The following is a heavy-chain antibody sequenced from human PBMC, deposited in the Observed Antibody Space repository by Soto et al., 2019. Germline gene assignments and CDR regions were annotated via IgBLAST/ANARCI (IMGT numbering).Heavy chain of an antibody. V-gene: IGHV3-33*01. CDR3: ARGGSGIVGATTWFDY. D-gene: IGHD1-26*01. J-gene: IGHJ4*02. CDR1: GFTFSRYG. CDR2: IWYDGSNK. Sequence: QVQLVESGGGVVQPGRSLRLSCAASGFTFSRYGMHWVRQAPGKGLEWVAVIWYDGSNKYYADSVKGRFTISRDNSKNTLYLQMNSLRAEDTAVYYCARGGSGIVGATTWFDYWGQGTLVTVSS.